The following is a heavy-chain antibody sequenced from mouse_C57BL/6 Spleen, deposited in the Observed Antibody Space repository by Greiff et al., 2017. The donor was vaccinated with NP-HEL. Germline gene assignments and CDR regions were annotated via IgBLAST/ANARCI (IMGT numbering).Heavy chain of an antibody. V-gene: IGHV14-1*01. D-gene: IGHD1-1*01. CDR2: IDPEDGDT. CDR1: GFNIKDYY. CDR3: TTWGYCGSSYDY. J-gene: IGHJ2*01. Sequence: EVQLQQSGAELVRPGASVKLSCTASGFNIKDYYMHWVKQRPEQGLEWIGRIDPEDGDTEYAPKFQGKATMTADTSSNTAYLQLSSLTSEDTAVYYCTTWGYCGSSYDYWGQGTTLTVSS.